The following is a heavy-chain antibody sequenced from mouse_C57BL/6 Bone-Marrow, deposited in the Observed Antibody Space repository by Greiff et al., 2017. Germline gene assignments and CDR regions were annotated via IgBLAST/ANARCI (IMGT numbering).Heavy chain of an antibody. CDR3: TRSLIYYGTNY. Sequence: EVQLQQSGAELVKPGASVKLSCTASGFNIKDYYIHWVKQRTEPGLEWIGRIDPEDGETTYAPKFQDKATITADTSSNTAYLQLSSLTSEDTAVYYCTRSLIYYGTNYWGQGTTLTVSS. CDR2: IDPEDGET. CDR1: GFNIKDYY. J-gene: IGHJ2*01. V-gene: IGHV14-2*01. D-gene: IGHD1-1*01.